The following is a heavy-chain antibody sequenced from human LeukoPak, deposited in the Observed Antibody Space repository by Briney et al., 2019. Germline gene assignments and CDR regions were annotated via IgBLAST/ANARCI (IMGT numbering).Heavy chain of an antibody. CDR2: IDRPAKSYAT. D-gene: IGHD1-26*01. CDR1: GFTLSDSA. V-gene: IGHV3-73*01. CDR3: TRDRGTYNWLDP. J-gene: IGHJ5*02. Sequence: GGPLTLYCSASGFTLSDSAIHWVGQAYGKGQASVGLIDRPAKSYATAYGASVGGRFTISRDDSKNTAYLQMDSLKTEDTALYYCTRDRGTYNWLDPWGQGTLVTVSS.